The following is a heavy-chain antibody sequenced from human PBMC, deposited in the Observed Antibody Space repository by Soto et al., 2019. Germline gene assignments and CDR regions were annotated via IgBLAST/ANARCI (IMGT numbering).Heavy chain of an antibody. CDR1: GFPFSSYA. Sequence: GGSLRLSCAASGFPFSSYAMTWVRPAPGQGLEWVSAISGSGRSTYYADSVKGRFTISRDNSKNTLYLQMNSLRAEDTSLYYCAKGSDYDFWSGYSSLSDPGGQGTRVTVSS. CDR2: ISGSGRST. D-gene: IGHD3-3*01. CDR3: AKGSDYDFWSGYSSLSDP. J-gene: IGHJ5*02. V-gene: IGHV3-23*01.